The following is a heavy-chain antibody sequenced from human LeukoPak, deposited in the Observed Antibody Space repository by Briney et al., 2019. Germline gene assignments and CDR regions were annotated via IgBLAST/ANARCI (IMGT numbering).Heavy chain of an antibody. CDR3: AKGPTRQGYCSTTSCRDYYFDY. J-gene: IGHJ4*02. Sequence: GGSLRLSCAASGFTFSNYAMRWVRQAPGKGLEWVSAISASGGSTYYADSVKGRFTISRDNSKDTLYLQMNSLRAEDTALYYCAKGPTRQGYCSTTSCRDYYFDYWGQGTLVTVSS. CDR2: ISASGGST. CDR1: GFTFSNYA. V-gene: IGHV3-23*01. D-gene: IGHD2-2*01.